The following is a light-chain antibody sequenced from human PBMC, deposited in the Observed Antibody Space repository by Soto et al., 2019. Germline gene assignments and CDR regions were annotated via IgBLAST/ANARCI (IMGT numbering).Light chain of an antibody. Sequence: EIVLTQSPATLSLSPGEGATLSCRASQSVSTYLAWYQQKPGQAPRLLIYDISTRAPGIPARISGSGSATDFTLTISSLEPEDFAVYHCQQRSHWPPVTFGQGTRLEI. CDR3: QQRSHWPPVT. J-gene: IGKJ5*01. CDR1: QSVSTY. V-gene: IGKV3-11*01. CDR2: DIS.